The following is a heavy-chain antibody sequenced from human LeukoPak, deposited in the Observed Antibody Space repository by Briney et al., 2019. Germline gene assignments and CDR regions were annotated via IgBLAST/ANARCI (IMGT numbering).Heavy chain of an antibody. Sequence: ASVTVSCKASGYTFTSYDINWVRQATGQGLEWMGWMNPNSGNTDYAQKFQGRVTMTRNTSISTAYMELSSLRSEDTAVYYCARGGYSSGWDFDYWGQGTLVTVSS. D-gene: IGHD6-19*01. CDR1: GYTFTSYD. V-gene: IGHV1-8*01. CDR2: MNPNSGNT. J-gene: IGHJ4*02. CDR3: ARGGYSSGWDFDY.